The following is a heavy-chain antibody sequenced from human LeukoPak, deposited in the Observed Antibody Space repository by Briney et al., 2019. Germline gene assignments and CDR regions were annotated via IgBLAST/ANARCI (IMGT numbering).Heavy chain of an antibody. CDR3: VRGHGYNLEDYFDN. V-gene: IGHV3-43*01. CDR2: VAWDGGGT. CDR1: GFNFDDYT. J-gene: IGHJ4*02. D-gene: IGHD5-24*01. Sequence: GGSLRLSCAASGFNFDDYTMHWVRQAPGKGLEWVSLVAWDGGGTFFADSVKGRFTVSRDNSKNSLSLYKNSLTTEDTALYYCVRGHGYNLEDYFDNWGQGTLVTVSS.